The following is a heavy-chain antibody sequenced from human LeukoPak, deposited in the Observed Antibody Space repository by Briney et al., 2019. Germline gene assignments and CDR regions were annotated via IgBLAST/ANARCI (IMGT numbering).Heavy chain of an antibody. Sequence: GGSLRLSCAASGFTFSSYAMSWVRQAPGKGLRWVSAISGSVGSTYYADSVKGRFTISRDNSKNTLYLQMNSLRAEDTAVYYCAREAVHSGYSLDYWGQGTLVTVSS. V-gene: IGHV3-23*01. CDR1: GFTFSSYA. CDR2: ISGSVGST. CDR3: AREAVHSGYSLDY. D-gene: IGHD5-12*01. J-gene: IGHJ4*02.